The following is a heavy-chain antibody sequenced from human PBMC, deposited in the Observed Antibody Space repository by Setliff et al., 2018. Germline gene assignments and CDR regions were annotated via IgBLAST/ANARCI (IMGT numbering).Heavy chain of an antibody. J-gene: IGHJ6*02. CDR2: ISDTALGI. D-gene: IGHD3-10*01. CDR3: ARDGVFYAMDF. V-gene: IGHV3-23*01. Sequence: GGSLRLSCAASGFTFNTYAMSWVRQPPGKGLEWVSSISDTALGIYYADSVRGRFTISRDNAKNSLYLQMNSLRAEDSAVCYCARDGVFYAMDFWGQGTTVTVSS. CDR1: GFTFNTYA.